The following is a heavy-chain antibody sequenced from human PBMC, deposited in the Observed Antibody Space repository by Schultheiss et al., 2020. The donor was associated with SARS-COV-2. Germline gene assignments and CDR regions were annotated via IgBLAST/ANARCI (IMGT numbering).Heavy chain of an antibody. Sequence: GGSLRLSCAASGFTFSNAWMSWVRQAPGKGLEWVSYISSSSSTIYYADSVKGRFTISRDNSKNTLYLQMNSLRAEDTAVYYCAREGETSGSYSVHFDYWGQGTLVTVSS. CDR3: AREGETSGSYSVHFDY. CDR2: ISSSSSTI. V-gene: IGHV3-48*01. D-gene: IGHD1-26*01. CDR1: GFTFSNAW. J-gene: IGHJ4*02.